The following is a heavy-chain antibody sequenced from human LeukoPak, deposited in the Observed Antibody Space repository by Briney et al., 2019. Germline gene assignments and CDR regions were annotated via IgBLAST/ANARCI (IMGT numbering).Heavy chain of an antibody. CDR3: AGRFGENNDY. J-gene: IGHJ4*02. CDR1: GGSISSYY. V-gene: IGHV4-59*08. CDR2: IYYSGST. D-gene: IGHD3-10*01. Sequence: SQTLPLTCTVSGGSISSYYWSWIRQPPGKGLEWIGYIYYSGSTNYNPSLKRRVTISVDTSKNQFSLKLSSVTAADTAVYYCAGRFGENNDYWGQGTLVTVSS.